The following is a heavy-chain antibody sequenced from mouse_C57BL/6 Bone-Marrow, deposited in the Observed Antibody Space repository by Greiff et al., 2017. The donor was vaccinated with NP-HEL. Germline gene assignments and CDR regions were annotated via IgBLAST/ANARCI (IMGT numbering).Heavy chain of an antibody. CDR1: GFTFSSYA. V-gene: IGHV5-4*01. Sequence: EVQVVESGGGLVKPGGSLKLSCAASGFTFSSYAMSWVRQTPEKRLEWVATISDGGSYTYYPDNVKGRFTISRDNAKNNLYLQMSHLKSEDTAMYYCARDERVTTVVTYFDYWGQGTTLTVSS. D-gene: IGHD1-1*01. CDR2: ISDGGSYT. J-gene: IGHJ2*01. CDR3: ARDERVTTVVTYFDY.